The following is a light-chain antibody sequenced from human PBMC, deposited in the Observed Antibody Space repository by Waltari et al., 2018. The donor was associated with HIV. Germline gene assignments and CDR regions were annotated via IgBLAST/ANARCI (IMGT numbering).Light chain of an antibody. Sequence: DIQMTQSPSSLSASVGDRVTITCRASQSIRHYLTWYQHKPGKAPKLLIYGAVTLQSGVPSRFSGSGSGTDFTLTIFSLQPEDFATYVCQQSYSTLTFGGGTKVEIK. CDR2: GAV. CDR1: QSIRHY. V-gene: IGKV1-39*01. CDR3: QQSYSTLT. J-gene: IGKJ4*01.